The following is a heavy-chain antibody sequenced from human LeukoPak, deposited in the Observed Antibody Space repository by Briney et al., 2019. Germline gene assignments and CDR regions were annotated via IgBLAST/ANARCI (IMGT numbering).Heavy chain of an antibody. Sequence: PSETLSLTCAVYGGSFSGYYWSWIRQPPGKGLEWIGEISHSGSTNYNPSLKSRVTISVDTSKNQFSLKLSSVTAADTAVYYCARKSYYDSSARGAFDIWGQGTMVTVSS. CDR2: ISHSGST. CDR1: GGSFSGYY. V-gene: IGHV4-34*01. J-gene: IGHJ3*02. CDR3: ARKSYYDSSARGAFDI. D-gene: IGHD3-22*01.